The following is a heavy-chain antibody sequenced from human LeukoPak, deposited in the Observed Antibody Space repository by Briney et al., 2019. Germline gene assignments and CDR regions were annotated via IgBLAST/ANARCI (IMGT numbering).Heavy chain of an antibody. CDR1: GFTFSSYG. CDR2: ISSSSSTI. J-gene: IGHJ4*02. Sequence: GGSLRLSCAASGFTFSSYGMHWVRQAPGKGLEWVSYISSSSSTIYYADSVKGRFTISRDNSKNTLYLQMNSLRAEDTAVYYCAKTRSRVRGVIITSGFDYWGQGTLVTVSS. CDR3: AKTRSRVRGVIITSGFDY. V-gene: IGHV3-48*01. D-gene: IGHD3-10*01.